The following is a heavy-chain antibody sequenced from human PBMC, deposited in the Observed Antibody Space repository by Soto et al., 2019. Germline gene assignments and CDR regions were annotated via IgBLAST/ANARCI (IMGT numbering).Heavy chain of an antibody. Sequence: QVQLVQSGAEVKKPGASVKVSCKASGYTFTSYGISWVRQAPGQGLEWMGWISAYNGNTNYAQKLQGRVTMPTDTSTSTADMERRSLRPDDTAVYYWARAGRTPSPPPRYYGGQGPLVTVSS. CDR1: GYTFTSYG. D-gene: IGHD2-15*01. CDR2: ISAYNGNT. V-gene: IGHV1-18*04. J-gene: IGHJ4*02. CDR3: ARAGRTPSPPPRYY.